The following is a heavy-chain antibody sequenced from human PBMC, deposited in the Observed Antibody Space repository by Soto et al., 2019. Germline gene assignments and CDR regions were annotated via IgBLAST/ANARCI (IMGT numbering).Heavy chain of an antibody. Sequence: GGSLRLSCAASGFTFSNAWMSWVRQAPGKGLEWVGRIKSKTDGGTTDYAAPVKGRFTISRDDSKNTLYLQMNSLKTEDTAVYYCTTQFTIFGVVIDENWFDPWGQGTLVTVSS. CDR2: IKSKTDGGTT. CDR1: GFTFSNAW. V-gene: IGHV3-15*01. J-gene: IGHJ5*02. CDR3: TTQFTIFGVVIDENWFDP. D-gene: IGHD3-3*01.